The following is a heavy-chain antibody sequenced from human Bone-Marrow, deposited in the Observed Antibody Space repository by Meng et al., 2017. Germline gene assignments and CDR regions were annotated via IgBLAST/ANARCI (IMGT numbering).Heavy chain of an antibody. CDR1: GDSISSDIW. CDR2: VYHRGDT. CDR3: GRDQGRELINH. J-gene: IGHJ4*02. D-gene: IGHD1-7*01. Sequence: QVQLQESGPGLVKPSGTLSLTCTVSGDSISSDIWWSWVRQPPGKGLEWLGEVYHRGDTNYNPPLKSRVDISVDKSKNQFYLSLFSVTAADTAVYYCGRDQGRELINHWGQGTLVTVSS. V-gene: IGHV4-4*02.